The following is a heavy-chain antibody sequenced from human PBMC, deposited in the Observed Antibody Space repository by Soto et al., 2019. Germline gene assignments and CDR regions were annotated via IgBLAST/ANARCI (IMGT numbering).Heavy chain of an antibody. J-gene: IGHJ5*02. Sequence: SETLSLTCAVSGGSISSGGYSWNWIRQPPGKGLEWNGYIYHSGSTLYNPSLKSRVTISVDKSKNQFSLKLSSVTAADTAVYYCARDQLEGNWFDPWGQGTLVTVSS. CDR2: IYHSGST. V-gene: IGHV4-30-2*01. CDR3: ARDQLEGNWFDP. CDR1: GGSISSGGYS. D-gene: IGHD1-1*01.